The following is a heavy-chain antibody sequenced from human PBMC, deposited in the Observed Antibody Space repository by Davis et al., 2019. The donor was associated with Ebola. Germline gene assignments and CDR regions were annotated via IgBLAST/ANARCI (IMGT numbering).Heavy chain of an antibody. CDR3: ARPYYYDPYDY. V-gene: IGHV3-74*01. J-gene: IGHJ4*02. Sequence: LGGSLRLSCAASGFTFSSYWMSWVRQAPGKGLVWVSRINSDGSSTSYADSVKGRFTISRDNAKNTLYLQMNSLRAEDTAVYYCARPYYYDPYDYWGQGTLVTVSS. CDR1: GFTFSSYW. D-gene: IGHD3-22*01. CDR2: INSDGSST.